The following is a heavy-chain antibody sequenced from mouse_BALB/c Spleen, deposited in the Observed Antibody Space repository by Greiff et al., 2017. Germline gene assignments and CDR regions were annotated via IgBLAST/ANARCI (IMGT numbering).Heavy chain of an antibody. D-gene: IGHD1-2*01. J-gene: IGHJ2*01. CDR1: GFSLTGYG. Sequence: QVQLKESGPGLVAPSQSLSITCTVSGFSLTGYGVNWVRQPPGKGLEWLGMIWGDGSTDYNSALKSRLSISKDNSKSQVFLKMSSLQTDDTAKYYCARAYYYGSYYFDYWGQGTTLTVSS. CDR3: ARAYYYGSYYFDY. CDR2: IWGDGST. V-gene: IGHV2-6-7*01.